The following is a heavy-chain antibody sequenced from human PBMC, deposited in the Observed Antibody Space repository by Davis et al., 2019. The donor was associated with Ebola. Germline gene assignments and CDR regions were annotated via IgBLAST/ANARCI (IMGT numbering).Heavy chain of an antibody. CDR3: ARAHHYGGPAGWSVY. Sequence: AASVKVSCKASGGTFSSYAISWVRQAPGQGLEWMGGIIPIFGTANYAQKFQGRVTMTTDTSTSTAYMELRSLRSDDTAVYYCARAHHYGGPAGWSVYWGQGTLVTVSS. CDR1: GGTFSSYA. D-gene: IGHD4-23*01. V-gene: IGHV1-69*05. J-gene: IGHJ4*02. CDR2: IIPIFGTA.